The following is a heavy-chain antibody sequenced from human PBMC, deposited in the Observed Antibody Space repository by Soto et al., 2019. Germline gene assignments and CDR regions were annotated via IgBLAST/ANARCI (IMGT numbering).Heavy chain of an antibody. CDR2: INPSSSHI. D-gene: IGHD2-15*01. CDR3: VRGYCGGGGCYLRRDAFDV. CDR1: GFTFASYH. V-gene: IGHV3-21*02. Sequence: EVQLVESGGGLVMPGGSLRLSCAASGFTFASYHMSWVRQAPGKGLDWVSSINPSSSHIYYSDSVRSRFTISRDDSKNSLHLDMNSLRTEDEAIYYCVRGYCGGGGCYLRRDAFDVWGQGTAVTVSS. J-gene: IGHJ3*01.